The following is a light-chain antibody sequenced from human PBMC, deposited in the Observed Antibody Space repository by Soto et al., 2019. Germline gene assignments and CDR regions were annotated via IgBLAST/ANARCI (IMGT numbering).Light chain of an antibody. J-gene: IGLJ2*01. CDR1: TGAVTSGYY. CDR2: STT. Sequence: QAVVTQEPSLTVSPGGTATLTSASSTGAVTSGYYPNWFQQKPGQPPRALIYSTTYKHSWTPARFSGSLLGGKAALTLSGVQPEDEADYYCLLFDGDGVIFGGGTKLTVL. V-gene: IGLV7-43*01. CDR3: LLFDGDGVI.